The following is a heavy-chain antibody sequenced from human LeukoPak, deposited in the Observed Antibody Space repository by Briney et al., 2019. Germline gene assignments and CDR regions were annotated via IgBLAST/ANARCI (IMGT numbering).Heavy chain of an antibody. J-gene: IGHJ4*02. V-gene: IGHV4-31*03. CDR2: IYYSGST. CDR3: ARLYGSGSRRYFDY. D-gene: IGHD3-10*01. CDR1: GGSISSGGYY. Sequence: SQTLSLTCTVSGGSISSGGYYWSWIRQHPGKGLEWIGYIYYSGSTYYNPSLKSRVTISVDTSKNQFSLKLSFVTAADTAVYYCARLYGSGSRRYFDYWGQGTLVTVSS.